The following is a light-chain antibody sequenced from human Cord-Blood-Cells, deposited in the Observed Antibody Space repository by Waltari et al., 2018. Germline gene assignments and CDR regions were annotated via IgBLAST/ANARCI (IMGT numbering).Light chain of an antibody. V-gene: IGLV3-21*03. CDR3: QVWDSSSDHWV. CDR1: NIGSKS. Sequence: FVLTQPPSASVAPGKTARILWRGNNIGSKSVHWYQQKPGQAPVLVVYDDSDRPSGIPERFSGSNSGNTATLTISRVEAGDEADYYCQVWDSSSDHWVFGGGTKLTVL. CDR2: DDS. J-gene: IGLJ3*02.